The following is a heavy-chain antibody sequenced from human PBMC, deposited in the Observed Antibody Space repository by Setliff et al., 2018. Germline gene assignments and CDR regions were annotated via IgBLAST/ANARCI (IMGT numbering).Heavy chain of an antibody. V-gene: IGHV3-23*01. J-gene: IGHJ4*02. D-gene: IGHD3-16*01. CDR2: ISATGGAA. Sequence: SGGSLRLSCVASGFTFSRYAMTWVRQAPGKGLEWVSLISATGGAAYYEDSVKGRITISRDNSKNTLHLQIYSLTAEDTAVYYCARDGGEYWGQGTLVTVSS. CDR3: ARDGGEY. CDR1: GFTFSRYA.